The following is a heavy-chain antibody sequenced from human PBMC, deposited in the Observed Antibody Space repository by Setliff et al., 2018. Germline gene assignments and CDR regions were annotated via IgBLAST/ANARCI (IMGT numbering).Heavy chain of an antibody. CDR3: AAGDYYDSSGYSDY. V-gene: IGHV3-48*01. J-gene: IGHJ4*02. CDR2: ISSSSTI. CDR1: GFTFSSYS. D-gene: IGHD3-22*01. Sequence: GGSLRLSCAASGFTFSSYSMNWVRQAPGKGLEWVSYISSSSTIYYADSVKGRFTISRENAKNSLYLQMSSLRAEDTAVYYCAAGDYYDSSGYSDYWGQGTLVTVSS.